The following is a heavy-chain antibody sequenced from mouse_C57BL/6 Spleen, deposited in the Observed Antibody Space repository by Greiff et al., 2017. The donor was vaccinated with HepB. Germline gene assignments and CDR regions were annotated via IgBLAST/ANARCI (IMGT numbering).Heavy chain of an antibody. CDR1: GFTFSDYG. Sequence: EVQLVESGGGLVKPGGSLKLSCAASGFTFSDYGMHWVRQAPEKGLEWVAYISSGSSTIYYADTVKGRFTISRDNAKNTLFLQMTSLRSEDTAMYYCARPSTGTYYFDYWGQGTTLTVSS. CDR3: ARPSTGTYYFDY. D-gene: IGHD4-1*02. V-gene: IGHV5-17*01. J-gene: IGHJ2*01. CDR2: ISSGSSTI.